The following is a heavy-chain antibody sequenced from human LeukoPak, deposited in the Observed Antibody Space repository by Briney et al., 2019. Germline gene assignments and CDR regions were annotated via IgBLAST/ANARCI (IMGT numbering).Heavy chain of an antibody. Sequence: PSETLSLTCTVSGGSLSSYYWSWIRQPPGKGLEWIGEINHSGSTNYNPSLKSRVTISVDTSKNQFSLKLSSVTAADTAVYYCASSDRAAAEHCFDYWGQGTLVTVSS. V-gene: IGHV4-34*01. J-gene: IGHJ4*02. CDR2: INHSGST. CDR3: ASSDRAAAEHCFDY. D-gene: IGHD6-13*01. CDR1: GGSLSSYY.